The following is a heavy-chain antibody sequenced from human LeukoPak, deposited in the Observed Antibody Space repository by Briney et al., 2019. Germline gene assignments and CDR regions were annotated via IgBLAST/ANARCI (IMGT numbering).Heavy chain of an antibody. V-gene: IGHV4-39*01. CDR1: GGSISSSSYY. CDR2: IYYSGST. D-gene: IGHD6-19*01. Sequence: SETLSLTCTVSGGSISSSSYYWGWIRQPPGKGLEWIGSIYYSGSTYYNPSLKSRVTISVDTSKNQFSLKLSSVTAADTAVYYCARLYSSGWYGDYCGQGTLVTVSS. J-gene: IGHJ4*02. CDR3: ARLYSSGWYGDY.